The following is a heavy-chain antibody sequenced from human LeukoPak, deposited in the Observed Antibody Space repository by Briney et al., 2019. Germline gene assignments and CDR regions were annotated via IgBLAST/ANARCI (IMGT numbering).Heavy chain of an antibody. CDR2: IYYSGST. J-gene: IGHJ4*02. CDR1: GGSISSYY. D-gene: IGHD5-12*01. Sequence: SETLSLTCTVSGGSISSYYWSWIRQPPGKGLEWNGYIYYSGSTNYNPSLKSRVTISVDTSKNQFSLKLSSVTAADTAVYYCARIDIVATIWGQGTLVTVSS. V-gene: IGHV4-59*01. CDR3: ARIDIVATI.